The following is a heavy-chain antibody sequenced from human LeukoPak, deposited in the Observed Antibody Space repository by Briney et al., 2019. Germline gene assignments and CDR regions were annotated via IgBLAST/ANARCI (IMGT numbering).Heavy chain of an antibody. Sequence: GGSLKISCKRSGYSFTSYWSGGVRQMPGKGLGWMGIFYPGDHDTRYSPSFQGQVIISANKSISTAYLQWSSLKASDTAMYYCARRTGYCSSTSCLDYWGQGTLVTVSS. J-gene: IGHJ4*02. CDR3: ARRTGYCSSTSCLDY. V-gene: IGHV5-51*01. D-gene: IGHD2-2*03. CDR1: GYSFTSYW. CDR2: FYPGDHDT.